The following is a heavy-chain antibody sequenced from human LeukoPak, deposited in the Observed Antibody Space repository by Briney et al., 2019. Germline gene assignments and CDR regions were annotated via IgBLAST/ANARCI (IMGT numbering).Heavy chain of an antibody. CDR1: GFTFSSYA. Sequence: GGSLRLSCAASGFTFSSYAMGWVRQAPGKGLEWVANISGSGDYTYYADSVKGRFTISRDNSKNTLYLQMNSLKTEDTAVYYCTTDSVVVTASYGMDVWGQGTTVTVSS. D-gene: IGHD2-21*02. CDR3: TTDSVVVTASYGMDV. V-gene: IGHV3-23*01. CDR2: ISGSGDYT. J-gene: IGHJ6*02.